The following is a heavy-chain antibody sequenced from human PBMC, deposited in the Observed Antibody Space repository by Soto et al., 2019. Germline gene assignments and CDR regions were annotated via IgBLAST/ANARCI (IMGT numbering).Heavy chain of an antibody. V-gene: IGHV5-10-1*01. CDR2: IDPSDSYT. Sequence: GASLKISCEGSGYRFNHYWITWVRQMPGKGMEWLARIDPSDSYTNYSPSFEGRVTVSVDKSTSTAYLQWSSLQASDTATYSCATLAPMRQYDVGIDVWGQGTPVTVSS. CDR3: ATLAPMRQYDVGIDV. CDR1: GYRFNHYW. D-gene: IGHD3-3*01. J-gene: IGHJ6*02.